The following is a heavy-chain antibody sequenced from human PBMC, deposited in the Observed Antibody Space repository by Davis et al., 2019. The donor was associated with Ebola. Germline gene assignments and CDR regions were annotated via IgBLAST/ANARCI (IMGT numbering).Heavy chain of an antibody. D-gene: IGHD6-13*01. CDR1: GFTFSSYG. V-gene: IGHV3-33*01. CDR2: IWYDGSNK. Sequence: GESLKISCAASGFTFSSYGMHWVRQAPGKGLEWVAVIWYDGSNKYYADSVKGRFTISRDNSKNTLYLQMNSLRAEDTAVYYCARERSSWYGGTNWFDPWGQGTLVTVSS. CDR3: ARERSSWYGGTNWFDP. J-gene: IGHJ5*02.